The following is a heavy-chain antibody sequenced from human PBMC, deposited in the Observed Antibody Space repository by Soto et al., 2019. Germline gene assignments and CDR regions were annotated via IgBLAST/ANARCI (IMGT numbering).Heavy chain of an antibody. CDR1: GFTFSSYE. D-gene: IGHD2-8*01. V-gene: IGHV3-30*18. CDR2: ISYDGSNK. CDR3: AKAPVIMVLDY. Sequence: GSLRLSCAASGFTFSSYEMNWVRQAPGKGLEWVAVISYDGSNKYYADSVKGRFTISRDNSKNTLYLQMNSLRAEDTAVYYCAKAPVIMVLDYWGQGTLVTVSS. J-gene: IGHJ4*02.